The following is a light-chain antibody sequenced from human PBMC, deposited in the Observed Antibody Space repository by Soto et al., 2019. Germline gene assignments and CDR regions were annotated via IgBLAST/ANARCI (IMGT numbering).Light chain of an antibody. CDR3: QQYGASPIYT. J-gene: IGKJ2*01. CDR1: QSISNTF. CDR2: GAS. Sequence: ESVLTQSPGTLSLSPGERATLSCRASQSISNTFLAWYQQKPGQAPRLLIYGASSRATGTPDRFSGSGSGTDFTLSISRLEPEDFAVYYCQQYGASPIYTFGQGNKLEIK. V-gene: IGKV3-20*01.